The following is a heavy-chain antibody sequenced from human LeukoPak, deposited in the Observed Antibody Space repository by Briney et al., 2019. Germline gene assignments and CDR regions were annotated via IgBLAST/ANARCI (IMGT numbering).Heavy chain of an antibody. V-gene: IGHV4-34*01. J-gene: IGHJ4*02. D-gene: IGHD3-22*01. CDR1: GGSFSGYY. Sequence: SETLSLTCAVYGGSFSGYYWSWIRQPPGKGLEWIGEINHSGSTNYNLSLKSRVTISVDTSKNQFSLKLSSVTAADTAVYYCARGQRGSSGYYLDYWGQGTLVTVSS. CDR2: INHSGST. CDR3: ARGQRGSSGYYLDY.